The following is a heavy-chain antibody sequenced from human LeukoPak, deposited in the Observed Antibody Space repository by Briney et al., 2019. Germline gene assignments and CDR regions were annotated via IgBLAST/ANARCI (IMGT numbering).Heavy chain of an antibody. CDR1: GFTFSAYA. CDR3: ARDPNGDYIGDFDM. CDR2: IRGGGGSA. Sequence: GGSLRLSCTASGFTFSAYAMMCVRKAPGKGPEWVSAIRGGGGSAFYADVVKGRFTITRDNSKYTLFLQMNSLRADDTAVYYCARDPNGDYIGDFDMWGPGTMVTVSS. J-gene: IGHJ3*02. V-gene: IGHV3-23*01. D-gene: IGHD4-17*01.